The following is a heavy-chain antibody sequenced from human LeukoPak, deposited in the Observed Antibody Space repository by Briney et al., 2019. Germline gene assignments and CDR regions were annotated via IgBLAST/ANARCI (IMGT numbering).Heavy chain of an antibody. Sequence: GGSLRLSCAASGFTFSSYAMHWVRQAPGKGLEWVAVISYDGSNKYYADSVKGRFTFSRDNSKNTLYLQMNSLRAEDTAVYYCAKRPRWGSSSWYYFDYWGQGTLVTVSS. CDR2: ISYDGSNK. CDR3: AKRPRWGSSSWYYFDY. CDR1: GFTFSSYA. J-gene: IGHJ4*02. V-gene: IGHV3-30-3*02. D-gene: IGHD6-13*01.